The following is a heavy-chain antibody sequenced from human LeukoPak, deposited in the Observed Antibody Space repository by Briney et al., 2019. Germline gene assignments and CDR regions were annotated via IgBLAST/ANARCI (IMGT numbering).Heavy chain of an antibody. V-gene: IGHV4-30-2*01. CDR3: ARGIAAAGTCWFDP. CDR2: INHSGST. CDR1: GGSISSGGYY. Sequence: SQTLSLTCTVSGGSISSGGYYWSWIRQPPGKGLEWIGEINHSGSTNYNPSLKSRVTISVDTSKNQFSLKLSSVTAADTAVYYCARGIAAAGTCWFDPWGQGTLVTVSP. D-gene: IGHD6-13*01. J-gene: IGHJ5*02.